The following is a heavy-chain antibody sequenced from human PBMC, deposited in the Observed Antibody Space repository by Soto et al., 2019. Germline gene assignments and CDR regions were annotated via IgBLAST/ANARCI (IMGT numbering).Heavy chain of an antibody. CDR1: CRSFSDYY. V-gene: IGHV4-34*01. D-gene: IGHD6-13*01. CDR3: ARLYPPLRGSSWLDY. Sequence: SETLSLTCGVYCRSFSDYYWSLIRQPPGAGLEWIGEINHSGSTNYNPSLKSRVTISVDTSKNQFSLKLSSVTAADTAVYYCARLYPPLRGSSWLDYWGQGTLVTVSS. CDR2: INHSGST. J-gene: IGHJ4*02.